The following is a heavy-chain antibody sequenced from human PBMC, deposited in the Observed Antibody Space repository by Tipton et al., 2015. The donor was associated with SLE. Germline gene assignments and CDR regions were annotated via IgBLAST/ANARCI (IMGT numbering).Heavy chain of an antibody. CDR1: GGSFSGYY. J-gene: IGHJ6*03. CDR2: INHSGST. V-gene: IGHV4-34*01. CDR3: ARWQGSSWPYYYYMDV. Sequence: TLSLTCAVYGGSFSGYYWSWIRQPPGKGLEWIGEINHSGSTNYNPSLKSRVTISVDTSKNQFSLKLSSVTAADTAVYYCARWQGSSWPYYYYMDVWGKGTTVTVSS. D-gene: IGHD6-13*01.